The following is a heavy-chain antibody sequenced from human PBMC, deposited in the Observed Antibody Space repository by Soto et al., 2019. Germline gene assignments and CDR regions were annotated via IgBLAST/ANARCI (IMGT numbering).Heavy chain of an antibody. CDR1: DDTFTNYG. Sequence: QVQLVQSGPEVKKPGASVKLSCEASDDTFTNYGFSGVRQAPGLGLEWMGWINGFNGNTNYAQRFRGRVIMTRDTSTSTAYMELRSLRSDDTAAYYCARDYEFWSGYYADWGQGTLVTVSS. D-gene: IGHD3-3*01. CDR3: ARDYEFWSGYYAD. V-gene: IGHV1-18*04. CDR2: INGFNGNT. J-gene: IGHJ4*02.